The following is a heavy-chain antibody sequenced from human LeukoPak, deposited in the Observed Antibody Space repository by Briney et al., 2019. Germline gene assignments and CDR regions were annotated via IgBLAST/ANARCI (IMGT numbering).Heavy chain of an antibody. Sequence: GGSLTLSCAASGFTFSSYDMSWVRQAPGKGLEWVGDISGSGGSTYYADSVKGRFTISRDNSKNTLYLQMNSLRAEDTAVYYCAKAPRAAAGTYNGIDVWGQGTTVTVSS. CDR3: AKAPRAAAGTYNGIDV. CDR1: GFTFSSYD. V-gene: IGHV3-23*01. J-gene: IGHJ6*02. CDR2: ISGSGGST. D-gene: IGHD6-13*01.